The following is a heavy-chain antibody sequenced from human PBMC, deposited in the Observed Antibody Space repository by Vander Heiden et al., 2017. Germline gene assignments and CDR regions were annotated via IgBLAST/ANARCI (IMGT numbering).Heavy chain of an antibody. Sequence: QLQLHYSGPGLVTPSAPLSLTCPVSGRSIPRPSDYGGWIRKPPGKGLEWIGRVFYRGNTYYNPSLKSRVTISVDTSKNQFSLKLNSVTAADTAVYYCARRVRHCSSTSCQLDYWGQGTLVSVSS. CDR1: GRSIPRPSDY. D-gene: IGHD2-2*01. V-gene: IGHV4-39*01. CDR2: VFYRGNT. CDR3: ARRVRHCSSTSCQLDY. J-gene: IGHJ4*02.